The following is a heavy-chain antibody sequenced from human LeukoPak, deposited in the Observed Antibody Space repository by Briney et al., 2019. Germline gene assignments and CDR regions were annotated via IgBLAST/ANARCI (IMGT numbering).Heavy chain of an antibody. V-gene: IGHV7-4-1*02. CDR1: GYTFTSYA. D-gene: IGHD3-22*01. CDR2: INTKTGNP. J-gene: IGHJ4*02. Sequence: ASVTVSCKASGYTFTSYAMNWVRQAPGQGLEWMGWINTKTGNPTYAQGFTGRFVFSLDTSVSTAYLQISSLKAEDTAVYYCARVRYFDTSGYYYYFDYWGQGTLVTVSS. CDR3: ARVRYFDTSGYYYYFDY.